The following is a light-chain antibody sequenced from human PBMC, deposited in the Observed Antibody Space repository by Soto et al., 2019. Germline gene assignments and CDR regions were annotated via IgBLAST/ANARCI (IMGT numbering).Light chain of an antibody. CDR3: ISYASTSPHVV. V-gene: IGLV2-14*01. CDR1: SSDVGDYNF. CDR2: NVT. J-gene: IGLJ2*01. Sequence: QSVLTQPASLSVSPGQSITISCTGTSSDVGDYNFVSWYQQHPGKAPKFMIYNVTDRPSGISNRFSGSKSGNTASLNISGLRPEDEADYYCISYASTSPHVVFGGGTKVTVL.